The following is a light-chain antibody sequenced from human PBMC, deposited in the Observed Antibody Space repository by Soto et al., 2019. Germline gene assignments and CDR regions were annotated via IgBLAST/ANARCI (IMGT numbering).Light chain of an antibody. CDR3: QQSYSTPRT. CDR2: AAS. CDR1: QSISSY. V-gene: IGKV1-39*01. J-gene: IGKJ5*01. Sequence: DIQMTQSPSSLSASVGDGVTMTCRASQSISSYLNWYQQKPGKAPKVLIYAASSLQSGVPSRFSGSGSGTDFTLTISSLQPEDFATYYCQQSYSTPRTFGQGTRLEIK.